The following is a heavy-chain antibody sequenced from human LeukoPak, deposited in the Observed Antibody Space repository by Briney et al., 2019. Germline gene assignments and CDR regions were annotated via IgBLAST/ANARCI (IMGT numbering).Heavy chain of an antibody. D-gene: IGHD1-26*01. CDR3: ALPTIVGTTNYP. CDR2: INPNNGGT. CDR1: GYTFTGYY. J-gene: IGHJ5*02. V-gene: IGHV1-2*02. Sequence: ASVKVSCKASGYTFTGYYMHWVRQAPGQGLEWMGWINPNNGGTNYAQKFQGRVTMTRDTSISTAYMELSRLRSDDTAVYHCALPTIVGTTNYPWGQGALVTVSS.